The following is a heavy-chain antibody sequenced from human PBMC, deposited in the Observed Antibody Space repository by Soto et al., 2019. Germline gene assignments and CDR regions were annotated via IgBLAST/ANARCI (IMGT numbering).Heavy chain of an antibody. D-gene: IGHD5-12*01. Sequence: GGSLRLSCAASGFTFSSYAMHWVRQAPGKGLEWVAVISYDGSNKYYADSVKGRFTISRDNSKNTLYLQMNSLRAEDTAVYYCARVSPGYSGYDYMDYWGQGTLVTVSS. CDR2: ISYDGSNK. CDR1: GFTFSSYA. J-gene: IGHJ4*02. CDR3: ARVSPGYSGYDYMDY. V-gene: IGHV3-30-3*01.